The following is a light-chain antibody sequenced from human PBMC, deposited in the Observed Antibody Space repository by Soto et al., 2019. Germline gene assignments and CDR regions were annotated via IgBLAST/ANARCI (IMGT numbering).Light chain of an antibody. CDR3: KNYNGALWT. J-gene: IGKJ1*01. CDR1: QGINNN. Sequence: DIQMTQSPSSLSASVGDRVTLSCRASQGINNNLALYHQKPGKVPKLLIYAASTLKSGFPSRFSGSESGTDFTLTISSLQPEDVATYFCKNYNGALWTFGQGTKVEIK. CDR2: AAS. V-gene: IGKV1-27*01.